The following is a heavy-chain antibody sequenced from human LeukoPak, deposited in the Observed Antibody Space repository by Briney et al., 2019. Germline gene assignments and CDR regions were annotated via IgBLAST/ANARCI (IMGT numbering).Heavy chain of an antibody. CDR1: GGSISSSSYY. V-gene: IGHV4-39*01. Sequence: SQTLSLTCTVSGGSISSSSYYWGWIRQPPGKGLEWIGSIYYSGSTYYNPSLKSRVTISVDTSKNQFSLKLSSVTAADTAVYYCARVGDWNDLVYWGQGILVTVSS. J-gene: IGHJ4*02. D-gene: IGHD1-1*01. CDR2: IYYSGST. CDR3: ARVGDWNDLVY.